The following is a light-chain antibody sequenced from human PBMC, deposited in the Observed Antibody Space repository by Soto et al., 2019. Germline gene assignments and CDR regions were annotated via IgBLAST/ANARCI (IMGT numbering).Light chain of an antibody. CDR3: SSYTTRSTVI. Sequence: QSVLTQPASVSGSPGQSITISCTGTSSDVGVYKYVSWYQQHPGKAPKLMIYEVSNRPSGVSNRFSGSKSANTASLTISGLQAGDEAEYFCSSYTTRSTVIFGGGTQLTVL. CDR1: SSDVGVYKY. CDR2: EVS. J-gene: IGLJ2*01. V-gene: IGLV2-14*01.